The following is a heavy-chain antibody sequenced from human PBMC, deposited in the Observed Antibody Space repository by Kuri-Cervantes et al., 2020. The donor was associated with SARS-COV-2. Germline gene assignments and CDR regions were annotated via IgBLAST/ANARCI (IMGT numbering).Heavy chain of an antibody. Sequence: GESLKISCAASGCTFSSYGMHWVRQAPGKGLEWVAFIRYDGSNKYYADSVKGRFTISRDNSKNTLYLQMNSLRAEDTAVYYCAKDRMVRGVMGLVDYWGQGTLVTVSS. CDR2: IRYDGSNK. CDR1: GCTFSSYG. V-gene: IGHV3-30*02. D-gene: IGHD3-10*01. J-gene: IGHJ4*02. CDR3: AKDRMVRGVMGLVDY.